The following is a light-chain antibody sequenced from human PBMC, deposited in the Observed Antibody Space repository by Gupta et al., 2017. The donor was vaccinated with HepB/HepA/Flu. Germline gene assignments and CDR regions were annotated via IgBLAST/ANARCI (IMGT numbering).Light chain of an antibody. V-gene: IGLV1-47*02. J-gene: IGLJ2*01. Sequence: HSVLTQPPSASGTPGQIVTISCSGSSSNIGSNYVYWYQQIPGEAPKPLIYSNRQRPSGVPDRFSGHKSGNSASLGISGLGSGDEADYYCAVWDDSMGGRGVFGGGTKLTVL. CDR3: AVWDDSMGGRGV. CDR2: SNR. CDR1: SSNIGSNY.